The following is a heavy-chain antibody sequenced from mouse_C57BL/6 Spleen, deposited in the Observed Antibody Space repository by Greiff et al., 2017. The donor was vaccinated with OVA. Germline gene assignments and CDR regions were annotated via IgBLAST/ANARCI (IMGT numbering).Heavy chain of an antibody. J-gene: IGHJ3*01. CDR1: GYTFTDYE. D-gene: IGHD2-4*01. Sequence: VKLVESGAELVRPGASVTLSCKASGYTFTDYEMHWVKQTPVHGLEWIGAIDPETGGTAYNQKFKGKAILTADKSSSTAYMELRSLTSEDSAVYYCTREGLRAFAYWGQGTLVTVSA. V-gene: IGHV1-15*01. CDR2: IDPETGGT. CDR3: TREGLRAFAY.